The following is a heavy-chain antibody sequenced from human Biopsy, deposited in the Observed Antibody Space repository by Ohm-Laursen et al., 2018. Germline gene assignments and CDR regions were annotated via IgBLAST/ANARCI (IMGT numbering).Heavy chain of an antibody. CDR3: ARNTGWYGDLYYFDY. J-gene: IGHJ4*02. CDR2: INPSGSTT. D-gene: IGHD6-19*01. Sequence: ASVTVSCNASGYSFTSYYMHWVRQAPGHGLEWMGMINPSGSTTSYPQILQGRVTMTRDTSKSTVYMELSSLRSADTAVYFCARNTGWYGDLYYFDYWGQGTLVTVSS. CDR1: GYSFTSYY. V-gene: IGHV1-46*01.